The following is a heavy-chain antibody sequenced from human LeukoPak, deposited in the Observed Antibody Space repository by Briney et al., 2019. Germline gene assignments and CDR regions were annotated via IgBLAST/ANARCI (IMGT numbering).Heavy chain of an antibody. CDR2: INSLNGNT. J-gene: IGHJ4*02. CDR3: AREGGSAILFDD. V-gene: IGHV1-18*01. CDR1: GYTFTTYG. Sequence: GASVKVSLKSTGYTFTTYGISWVRQAPAKGLEWMGFINSLNGNTDCAQNLQERLAMTTDTSTNTAYMELTSLRSDDTAVYYCAREGGSAILFDDWGQGTLVTVSS.